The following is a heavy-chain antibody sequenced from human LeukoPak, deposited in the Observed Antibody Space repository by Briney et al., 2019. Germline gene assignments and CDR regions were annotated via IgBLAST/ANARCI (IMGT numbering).Heavy chain of an antibody. J-gene: IGHJ4*02. CDR3: ARSDYGDYEGQYYFDY. D-gene: IGHD4-17*01. CDR1: GGSFSDYY. V-gene: IGHV4-34*01. CDR2: INHSGST. Sequence: SETLSLTCAVYGGSFSDYYWTWIRQPPGKGLEWIGEINHSGSTNCNPSLNSRVTISVDMSKNQFSLKLSSVTAADTAVYYCARSDYGDYEGQYYFDYWGQGTLVTVSS.